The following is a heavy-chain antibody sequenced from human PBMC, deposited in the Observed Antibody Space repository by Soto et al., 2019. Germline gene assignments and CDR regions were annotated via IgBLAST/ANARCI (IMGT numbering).Heavy chain of an antibody. J-gene: IGHJ5*02. CDR1: GDSFSPNY. D-gene: IGHD2-21*01. Sequence: SETLSLPCTVSGDSFSPNYWSWIRQPPGKGLEWVGYIYYGGTTSYNPSLKSRVTISLETSKSQLSLSLDSVTAADTAVYYCSRLSAYYQSLDRWGPGTLVT. CDR3: SRLSAYYQSLDR. CDR2: IYYGGTT. V-gene: IGHV4-59*08.